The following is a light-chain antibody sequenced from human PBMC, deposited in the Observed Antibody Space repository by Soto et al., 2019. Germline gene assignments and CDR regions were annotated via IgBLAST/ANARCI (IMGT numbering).Light chain of an antibody. Sequence: EIVLTQSPANLSLSPGERATLSCRASQSVSSYLAWYQQKPGQAPRLLIYDASNRATGIPARFSGSGSGTDFTLTISSLEPEDVAVYYCQQRSNLPLTFGGGTKVEIK. CDR2: DAS. J-gene: IGKJ4*01. V-gene: IGKV3-11*01. CDR1: QSVSSY. CDR3: QQRSNLPLT.